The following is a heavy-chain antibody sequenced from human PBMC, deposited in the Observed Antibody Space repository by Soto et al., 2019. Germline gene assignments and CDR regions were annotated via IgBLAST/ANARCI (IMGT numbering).Heavy chain of an antibody. CDR3: AGGVRFLEWLFDY. CDR2: IIPIFGTA. V-gene: IGHV1-69*13. CDR1: GGTFSSYA. Sequence: SVKVSCKASGGTFSSYAISWVRQAPGQGLEWMGGIIPIFGTANYAQKFQGRVTITADESISTAYMELSSLRSEDTAVYYCAGGVRFLEWLFDYWGQGTLVTVSS. J-gene: IGHJ4*02. D-gene: IGHD3-3*01.